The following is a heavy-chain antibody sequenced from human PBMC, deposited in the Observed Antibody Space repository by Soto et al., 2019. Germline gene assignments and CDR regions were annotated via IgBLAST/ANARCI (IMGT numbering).Heavy chain of an antibody. J-gene: IGHJ4*02. D-gene: IGHD5-12*01. V-gene: IGHV4-59*01. CDR3: AGGGYSGYGHRSYGDYDFDY. Sequence: QVQLQESGPGLVKPSETLSLTCTVSGGSISSYYWSWIRQPPGKGLEWIGYIYYSGSTNYTPSRKSRVSRAVDTAKNQFSLKLSSVTAADTAVYYCAGGGYSGYGHRSYGDYDFDYWGQGTLVTVSS. CDR2: IYYSGST. CDR1: GGSISSYY.